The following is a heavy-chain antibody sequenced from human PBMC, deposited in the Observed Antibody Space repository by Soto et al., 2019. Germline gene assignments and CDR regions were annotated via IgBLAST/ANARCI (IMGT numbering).Heavy chain of an antibody. Sequence: GGSLRLSCAASGFTFTRYSMNWVRQAPGKGLEWVSSISSTTNYIYYGDSMKGRFTISRDNVKNSLYLEMNSLRAEDTAVYYCARESEDLTSKFDYWGQGTLVTVSS. CDR2: ISSTTNYI. CDR3: ARESEDLTSKFDY. J-gene: IGHJ4*02. V-gene: IGHV3-21*06. CDR1: GFTFTRYS.